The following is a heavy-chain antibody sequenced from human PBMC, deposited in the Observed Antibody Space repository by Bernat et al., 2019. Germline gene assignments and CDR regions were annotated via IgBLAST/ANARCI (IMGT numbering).Heavy chain of an antibody. CDR2: ISSSSSYI. D-gene: IGHD3-10*01. J-gene: IGHJ3*02. V-gene: IGHV3-21*01. CDR1: GFTFSSYS. Sequence: VQLVESGGGVVQPGRSLRLSCAASGFTFSSYSMNWVRQAPGKGLEWVSSISSSSSYIYYADSVKGRFTISRDNAKNSLYLQMNSLRAEDTAVYYCARDGESGAFDIWGQGTMVTVSS. CDR3: ARDGESGAFDI.